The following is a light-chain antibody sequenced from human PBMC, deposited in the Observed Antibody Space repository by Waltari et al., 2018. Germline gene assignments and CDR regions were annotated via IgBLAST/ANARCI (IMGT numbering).Light chain of an antibody. V-gene: IGKV4-1*01. Sequence: DIVMTQSPDSLAVSLGARATINCKSSQSLLYSSNNKNSLAWYQQKPGQPPKLLIYWASSRESGVPDRFRASGSGTDFTLTISSLQAEDVAVYYCQQDYSTPLTFGGGTKVEIK. CDR3: QQDYSTPLT. CDR1: QSLLYSSNNKNS. CDR2: WAS. J-gene: IGKJ4*01.